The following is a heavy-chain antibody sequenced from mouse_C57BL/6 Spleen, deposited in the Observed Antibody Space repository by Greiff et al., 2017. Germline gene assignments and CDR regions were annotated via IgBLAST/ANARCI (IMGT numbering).Heavy chain of an antibody. CDR1: GYTFTSYW. V-gene: IGHV1-69*01. Sequence: QVQLQQPGAELVMPGASVKLSCKASGYTFTSYWMHWVKQRPGQGLEWIGEIDPSDSYTNSNQKFKGKSTLTVDKSSSTAYMQLSRLTSEDSAVYYCARWTVVAPGFAYWGQGTLVTVSA. CDR3: ARWTVVAPGFAY. D-gene: IGHD1-1*01. CDR2: IDPSDSYT. J-gene: IGHJ3*01.